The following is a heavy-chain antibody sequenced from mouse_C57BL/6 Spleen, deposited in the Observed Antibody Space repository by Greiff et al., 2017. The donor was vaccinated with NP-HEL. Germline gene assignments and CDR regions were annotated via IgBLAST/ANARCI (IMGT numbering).Heavy chain of an antibody. CDR2: IDPETGGT. CDR3: TREGLLRPAWFAY. Sequence: VQLQQSGAELVRPGASVTLSCKASGYTFTDYEMHWVKQTPMHGLEWIGAIDPETGGTAYNQKFKGKAILTADKSSSTAYMELRSLTSEDSAVYYCTREGLLRPAWFAYWGQGTLVTVSA. J-gene: IGHJ3*01. D-gene: IGHD1-2*01. CDR1: GYTFTDYE. V-gene: IGHV1-15*01.